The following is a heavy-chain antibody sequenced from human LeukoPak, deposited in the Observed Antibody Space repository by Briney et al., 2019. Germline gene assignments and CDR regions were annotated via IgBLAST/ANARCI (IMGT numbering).Heavy chain of an antibody. CDR1: GGSISGYY. CDR3: ARHPPMTTVTKGFDY. CDR2: IYYSGST. V-gene: IGHV4-59*08. J-gene: IGHJ4*02. Sequence: SETLSLTCTVSGGSISGYYWSWIRQPPGKGLEWIGYIYYSGSTNYNPSLKSRVTISVDTSKNQFSLKLSSVTAADTAVYYCARHPPMTTVTKGFDYWGQGTLVTVSS. D-gene: IGHD4-17*01.